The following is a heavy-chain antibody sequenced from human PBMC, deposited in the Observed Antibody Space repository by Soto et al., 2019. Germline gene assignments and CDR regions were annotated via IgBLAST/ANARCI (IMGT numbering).Heavy chain of an antibody. CDR2: ISGSGGST. Sequence: GGSLRLSCAASGFTFSSYAMSWVRQAPGKGLEWVSAISGSGGSTYYADSVKGRFTISRDNSKNTLYLQMNSLRAEDTAVYYCAKDLYCSSTSCYQPYYFDYWGQGTLVTVSS. V-gene: IGHV3-23*01. CDR1: GFTFSSYA. J-gene: IGHJ4*02. D-gene: IGHD2-2*01. CDR3: AKDLYCSSTSCYQPYYFDY.